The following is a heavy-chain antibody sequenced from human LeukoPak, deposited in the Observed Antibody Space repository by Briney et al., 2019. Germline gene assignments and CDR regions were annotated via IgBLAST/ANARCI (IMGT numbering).Heavy chain of an antibody. D-gene: IGHD3-10*01. Sequence: GGSLRLSCAASGFTFSSYAMSWVRQAPGKGLEWVSAISGSGGSTYYADSVKGRFTISRDNAKNTLNLQMNSLRAEDTAVYYCASGQYGSGKDIWGQGTMVTVSS. V-gene: IGHV3-23*01. J-gene: IGHJ3*02. CDR1: GFTFSSYA. CDR3: ASGQYGSGKDI. CDR2: ISGSGGST.